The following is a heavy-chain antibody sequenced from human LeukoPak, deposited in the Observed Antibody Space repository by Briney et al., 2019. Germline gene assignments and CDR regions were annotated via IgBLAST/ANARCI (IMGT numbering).Heavy chain of an antibody. J-gene: IGHJ4*02. CDR2: ISSSINYT. Sequence: GGSLRLSCAASGFTFSSYTMSWVREAPGKGLEWVSSISSSINYTYNADSVKGRFTISRDDAQNSVYLQMNSLKDEDTAVYYCARSRTSSPYDKNLNFWGQGTLVIVSS. CDR1: GFTFSSYT. D-gene: IGHD1-14*01. CDR3: ARSRTSSPYDKNLNF. V-gene: IGHV3-21*01.